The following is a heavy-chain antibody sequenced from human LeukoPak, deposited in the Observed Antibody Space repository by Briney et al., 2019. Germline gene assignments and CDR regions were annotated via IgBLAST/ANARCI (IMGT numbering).Heavy chain of an antibody. CDR2: INPNSGGT. CDR3: ARADDNYGPPRFDY. D-gene: IGHD4-17*01. J-gene: IGHJ4*02. CDR1: GYTFIGYY. V-gene: IGHV1-2*02. Sequence: ASVKVSCKASGYTFIGYYMHWVRQAHGQGLECMGWINPNSGGTNYAQKFQGRVTMTRDTSISTAYMELSRLRSDDTAVYYCARADDNYGPPRFDYWGQGTLVTVSS.